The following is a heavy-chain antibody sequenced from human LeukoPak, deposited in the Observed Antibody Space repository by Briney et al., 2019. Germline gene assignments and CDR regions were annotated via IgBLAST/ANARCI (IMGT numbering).Heavy chain of an antibody. J-gene: IGHJ3*02. CDR2: ISGSGSHT. Sequence: GGSLTLSCAASGFTFNSYAMNWVRQAPGKGLEWVSSISGSGSHTYYADSVQGRFTVSRDNSKNTVNLHLNTVRAEDTAVYYCAKERVSSGMMEGVLHMWGQGTTVSVSS. D-gene: IGHD2-8*01. CDR1: GFTFNSYA. CDR3: AKERVSSGMMEGVLHM. V-gene: IGHV3-23*01.